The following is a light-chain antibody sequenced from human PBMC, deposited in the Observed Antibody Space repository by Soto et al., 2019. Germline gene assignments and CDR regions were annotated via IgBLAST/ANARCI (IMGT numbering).Light chain of an antibody. J-gene: IGLJ2*01. CDR3: AAWDDSLNGVV. V-gene: IGLV1-44*01. Sequence: QSVLTQPPSASGTPGQRVTISCSGSSSNIGSNTVNWYQQLPGTAPKLLIYSNNQRPSRVPVRFSGSKSGTSASLAISGLQSEDEADYYCAAWDDSLNGVVFGGGTKLTVL. CDR2: SNN. CDR1: SSNIGSNT.